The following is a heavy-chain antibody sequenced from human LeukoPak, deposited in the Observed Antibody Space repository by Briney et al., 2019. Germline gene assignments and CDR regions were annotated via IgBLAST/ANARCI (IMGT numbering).Heavy chain of an antibody. V-gene: IGHV3-7*03. CDR2: IKQDGSEK. J-gene: IGHJ4*02. CDR3: ARDGSSGWYGNYFDY. CDR1: GFTFSSYW. Sequence: PGGSLRLSCAASGFTFSSYWMSWVRQAPGKGLEWVAHIKQDGSEKYYVDSVKGRFTISRDNAKNSLYLQMNSLRAEDTAVYYCARDGSSGWYGNYFDYWGQGTLVTVSS. D-gene: IGHD6-19*01.